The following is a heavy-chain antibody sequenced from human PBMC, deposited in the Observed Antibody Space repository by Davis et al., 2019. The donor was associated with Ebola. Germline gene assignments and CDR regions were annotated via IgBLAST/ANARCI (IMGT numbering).Heavy chain of an antibody. CDR2: INHSGST. Sequence: MPSETLSLTCAVSGGSITSYYWSWIRQPPGKGLEWIGEINHSGSTNYNPSLKSRVTISVDTSKNQFSLKLSSVTAADTAVYYCARRHGLRYFDWFRNWGQGTLVTVSS. D-gene: IGHD3-9*01. V-gene: IGHV4-34*01. CDR1: GGSITSYY. CDR3: ARRHGLRYFDWFRN. J-gene: IGHJ4*02.